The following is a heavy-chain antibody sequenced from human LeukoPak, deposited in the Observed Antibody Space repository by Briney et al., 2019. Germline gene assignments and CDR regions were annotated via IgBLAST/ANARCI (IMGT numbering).Heavy chain of an antibody. CDR1: GFTFSGFA. CDR2: INSDGSTT. D-gene: IGHD1-26*01. CDR3: ATRTYRGTYYYFDY. Sequence: GGSLRLTCAASGFTFSGFAMSWVRHAPGKGLVWVSRINSDGSTTSYADSVKGRFTISRDNAKNTLYLQMNSLRAEDTAVYYCATRTYRGTYYYFDYWGQGTLVTVSS. J-gene: IGHJ4*02. V-gene: IGHV3-74*01.